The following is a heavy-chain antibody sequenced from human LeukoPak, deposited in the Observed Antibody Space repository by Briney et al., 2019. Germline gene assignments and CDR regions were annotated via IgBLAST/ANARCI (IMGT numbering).Heavy chain of an antibody. Sequence: GGSLRLSCAASGFTFSSYAMSWVRQAPGKGLEWVSAISGSGGSTYYADSVKGRFTISRDNSKNTLYLQMNSLRAEDTALYYCAKDVSSSIGYFDYWGQGTLVTVSS. CDR2: ISGSGGST. J-gene: IGHJ4*02. V-gene: IGHV3-23*01. CDR1: GFTFSSYA. D-gene: IGHD6-13*01. CDR3: AKDVSSSIGYFDY.